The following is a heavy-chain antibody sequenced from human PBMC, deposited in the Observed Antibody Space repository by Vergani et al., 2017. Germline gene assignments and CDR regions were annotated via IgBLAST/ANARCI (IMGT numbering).Heavy chain of an antibody. V-gene: IGHV4-34*01. CDR3: ARGGRQWLGRTYFDY. Sequence: QVQLQQWGAGLLKPSETLSLTCAVYGGSFSGYYWSWIRQPPGKGLEWIGEINHSGSTNSNPSLKSRVTISVDTSKNQFSLRLSSVTAADTAVYYCARGGRQWLGRTYFDYWGQGTLVTVSS. CDR1: GGSFSGYY. CDR2: INHSGST. D-gene: IGHD6-19*01. J-gene: IGHJ4*02.